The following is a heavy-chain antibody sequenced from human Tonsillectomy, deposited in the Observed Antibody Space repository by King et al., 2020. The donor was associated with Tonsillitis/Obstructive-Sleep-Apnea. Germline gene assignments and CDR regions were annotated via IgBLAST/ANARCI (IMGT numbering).Heavy chain of an antibody. CDR3: ARDLGGASGY. J-gene: IGHJ4*02. V-gene: IGHV3-30*04. CDR2: ISYDGNDK. CDR1: GFTFSSYP. Sequence: VQLVESGGGVVQPGRSLRLSCAASGFTFSSYPMHWVRQAPGKGLEWVAVISYDGNDKYYADSVKGRFTISRDNSKNTLYLQMNSLRDEDTAVYHCARDLGGASGYWGQGTLVIVSS. D-gene: IGHD3-16*01.